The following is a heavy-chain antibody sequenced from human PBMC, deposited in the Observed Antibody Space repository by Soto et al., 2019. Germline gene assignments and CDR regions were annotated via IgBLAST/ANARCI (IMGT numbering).Heavy chain of an antibody. CDR3: AHRPRGYSYHFDY. V-gene: IGHV2-5*02. CDR2: IYWDDDE. CDR1: GFSLNTRGVG. J-gene: IGHJ4*02. Sequence: QITLKESGPTLVKPTQTLTLTCTFSGFSLNTRGVGVGWIRQPPGKALEWLALIYWDDDEGYSPCLRSRLTITKHTTNNQMVLTMTILDPVDSATYSCAHRPRGYSYHFDYWGQGTLVTFSS. D-gene: IGHD5-18*01.